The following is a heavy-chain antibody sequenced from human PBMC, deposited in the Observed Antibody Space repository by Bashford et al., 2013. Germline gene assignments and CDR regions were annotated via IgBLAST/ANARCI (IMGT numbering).Heavy chain of an antibody. J-gene: IGHJ4*02. Sequence: ASVKVSCKASGYTFTSYAIHWVRQAPGQRLEWMGWINAGNGNTKYSQKFQGRVTITRDTSASTAYMELSSLRSEDTAVYYCARGRGAYGDSPFDFWGRGTLVTVSS. V-gene: IGHV1-3*01. CDR2: INAGNGNT. D-gene: IGHD4-17*01. CDR1: GYTFTSYA. CDR3: ARGRGAYGDSPFDF.